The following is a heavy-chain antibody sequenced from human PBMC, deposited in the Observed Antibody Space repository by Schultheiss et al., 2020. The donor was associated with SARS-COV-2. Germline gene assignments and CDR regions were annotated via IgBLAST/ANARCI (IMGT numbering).Heavy chain of an antibody. CDR3: AKRCHSGYYDSSGYYLYYFDY. D-gene: IGHD3-22*01. CDR2: ISGSGGST. CDR1: GFTFSSYA. Sequence: GESLKISCAASGFTFSSYAMSWVRQAPGKGLEWVSAISGSGGSTYYADSVKGRFTISRDNSKNTLYLQINSLRAEDTAVYYCAKRCHSGYYDSSGYYLYYFDYWGQGTLVTVSS. J-gene: IGHJ4*02. V-gene: IGHV3-23*01.